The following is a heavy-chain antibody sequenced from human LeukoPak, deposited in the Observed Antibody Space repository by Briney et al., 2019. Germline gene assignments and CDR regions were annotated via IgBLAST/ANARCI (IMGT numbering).Heavy chain of an antibody. V-gene: IGHV3-53*01. D-gene: IGHD1-7*01. J-gene: IGHJ4*02. CDR3: ARGKWNYPYDY. CDR2: IYSGDNT. CDR1: GFTVSSNY. Sequence: PGGSLRLSCAASGFTVSSNYMSWVRQAPGKGLEWVSVIYSGDNTYYADSVKGRFTISRDNSKNTVHLQMNSLRVEDTAVYYCARGKWNYPYDYWGQGTLVTVSS.